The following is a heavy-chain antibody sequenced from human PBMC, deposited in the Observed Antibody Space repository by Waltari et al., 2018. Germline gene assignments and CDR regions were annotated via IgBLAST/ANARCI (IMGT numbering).Heavy chain of an antibody. CDR3: ARGKFTAFDI. Sequence: QVQLKQSGPGLVKPSPTLSLTCAVSGDSLFTTSVAWNWIRQSPSRGLEWLGRTYYRSQWRNDYALSVKGRITVNPDTSKNHFSLQLDSVTPDDTAVYYCARGKFTAFDIWGQGTMVTVSS. V-gene: IGHV6-1*01. J-gene: IGHJ3*02. CDR2: TYYRSQWRN. CDR1: GDSLFTTSVA.